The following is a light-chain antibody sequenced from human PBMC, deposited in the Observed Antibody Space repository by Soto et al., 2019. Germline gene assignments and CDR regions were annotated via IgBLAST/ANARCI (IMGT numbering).Light chain of an antibody. CDR2: EGS. CDR3: CSYAGSSTYV. Sequence: QSVLTQPASVSGSPGHSITISCTGTSSDVGTYNLVSWYQHHPGKAPKLMIYEGSKRPSGVSNRFSGSKSGNTASLTISGLQAEDEADYYCCSYAGSSTYVFGTGTQLTVL. V-gene: IGLV2-23*01. J-gene: IGLJ1*01. CDR1: SSDVGTYNL.